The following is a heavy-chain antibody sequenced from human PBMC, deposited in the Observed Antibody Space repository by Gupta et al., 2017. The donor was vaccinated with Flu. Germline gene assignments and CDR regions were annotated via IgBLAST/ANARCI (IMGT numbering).Heavy chain of an antibody. CDR1: GFTFSSYA. V-gene: IGHV3-23*01. Sequence: EVQLLESGGGLVQPGGSLRLSCAASGFTFSSYAMSWVRQAPGKGLEWVSAISGSGGSTYYADSVKGRFTISRDNSKNTLYLQMNSLRAEDTAVYYCAGALRYDYGDYLPFDIWGQGTMDTVSS. CDR2: ISGSGGST. CDR3: AGALRYDYGDYLPFDI. J-gene: IGHJ3*02. D-gene: IGHD4-17*01.